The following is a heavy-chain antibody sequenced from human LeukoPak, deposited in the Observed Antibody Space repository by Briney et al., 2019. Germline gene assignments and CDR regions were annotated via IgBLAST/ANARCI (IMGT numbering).Heavy chain of an antibody. CDR2: IYYSGST. J-gene: IGHJ4*02. D-gene: IGHD3-22*01. Sequence: SQTLSLTCTVSGGPISSGGYYWSWIRQHPGKGLEWIGYIYYSGSTYYNPSLKSRVTISIDTSKNQFSLKLSSVTAADTAVNYCARAGYDSSGYSTYYFDYWGQGTLVTVSS. V-gene: IGHV4-31*03. CDR1: GGPISSGGYY. CDR3: ARAGYDSSGYSTYYFDY.